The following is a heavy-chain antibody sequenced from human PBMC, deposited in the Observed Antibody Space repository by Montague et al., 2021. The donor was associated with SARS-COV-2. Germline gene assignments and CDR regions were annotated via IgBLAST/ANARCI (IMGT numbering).Heavy chain of an antibody. J-gene: IGHJ4*02. D-gene: IGHD6-6*01. CDR3: ARMALASSSSDFDY. CDR1: GGSISSSSW. V-gene: IGHV4-4*02. CDR2: IYHSGST. Sequence: SETLSLTCAVSGGSISSSSWWSWVRQPPGKGLEWIGEIYHSGSTNYNPSLKSRVTISVDKSKNQFSLKLSSVTAADTAVYYCARMALASSSSDFDYWGQGTLVTVSS.